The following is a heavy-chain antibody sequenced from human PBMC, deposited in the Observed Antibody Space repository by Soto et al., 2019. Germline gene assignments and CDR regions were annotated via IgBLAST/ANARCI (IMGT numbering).Heavy chain of an antibody. CDR2: IYYSGST. Sequence: QLQLQESGPGLVKPSETLSLTCTVSGGSISSSSYYWGWIRQPPGKGLEWIGSIYYSGSTYYNPSLKSRVTISVDTSKNQFSLKLSSVTAADTAVYYCARQRRNYFLVLGWFDPWGQGTLVTVSS. J-gene: IGHJ5*02. V-gene: IGHV4-39*01. CDR1: GGSISSSSYY. D-gene: IGHD1-7*01. CDR3: ARQRRNYFLVLGWFDP.